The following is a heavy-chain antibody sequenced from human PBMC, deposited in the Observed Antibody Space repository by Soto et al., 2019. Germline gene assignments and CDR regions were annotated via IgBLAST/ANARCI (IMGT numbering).Heavy chain of an antibody. D-gene: IGHD4-17*01. CDR1: GGSFSGYY. Sequence: QVQLQQWGAGLLKPSETLSLTCAVYGGSFSGYYWSWIRQPPGKGLEWIGEINHSGSTNYNPSLKSRVTISVDTSKNQFSLKLSSVTAADTAVYYCAKDRGDYTTPLDYWGQGTLVTVSS. CDR2: INHSGST. J-gene: IGHJ4*02. CDR3: AKDRGDYTTPLDY. V-gene: IGHV4-34*01.